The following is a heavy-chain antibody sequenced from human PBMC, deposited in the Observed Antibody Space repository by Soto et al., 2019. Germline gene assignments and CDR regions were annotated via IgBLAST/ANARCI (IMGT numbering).Heavy chain of an antibody. J-gene: IGHJ5*02. D-gene: IGHD3-3*01. V-gene: IGHV4-34*01. CDR2: INHSGST. Sequence: PSETLSLTCAVYGGSFSGYYWSWIRQPPGKGLEWIGEINHSGSTNYNPSLKSRVTISVDTSKKQFSLKLTSVTAADTAVYYCARGSSGYYRVKANWFDPWGQGTLVTV. CDR3: ARGSSGYYRVKANWFDP. CDR1: GGSFSGYY.